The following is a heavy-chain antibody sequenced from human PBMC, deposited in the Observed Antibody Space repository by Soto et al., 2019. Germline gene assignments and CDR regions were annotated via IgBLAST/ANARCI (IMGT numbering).Heavy chain of an antibody. J-gene: IGHJ6*02. CDR2: ISAYNGNT. D-gene: IGHD3-9*01. CDR1: GYTFTSYG. V-gene: IGHV1-18*01. CDR3: GISPSYDILTGYYRYYYYYYGMDV. Sequence: ASVKVSCKASGYTFTSYGISWVRQAPGQGLEWMGWISAYNGNTNYAQKLQGRVTMTTDTSTSTAYMELRSLRSDGTAVYYCGISPSYDILTGYYRYYYYYYGMDVWGEGTAVTVAS.